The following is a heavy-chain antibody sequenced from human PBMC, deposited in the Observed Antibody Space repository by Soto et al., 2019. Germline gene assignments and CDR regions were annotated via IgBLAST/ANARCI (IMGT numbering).Heavy chain of an antibody. D-gene: IGHD6-13*01. J-gene: IGHJ6*01. V-gene: IGHV4-61*01. CDR2: IYYSGST. Sequence: QVQLQESGPGLVKPSETLSLTCTVSGGSVSSGSYYWSWIRQPPGKGLEWSGYIYYSGSTNYNPSLKSRGTLSVDMSKNQCSLKLSSVTATDTAVYYGARDSNGWGYSSPHYYGMDGWGQGTTVTVSS. CDR1: GGSVSSGSYY. CDR3: ARDSNGWGYSSPHYYGMDG.